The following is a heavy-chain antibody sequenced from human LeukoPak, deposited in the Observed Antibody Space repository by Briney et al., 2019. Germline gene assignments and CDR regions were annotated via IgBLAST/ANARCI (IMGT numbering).Heavy chain of an antibody. V-gene: IGHV4-30-4*08. CDR2: IYYSGST. J-gene: IGHJ3*02. Sequence: SETLSLTCTVSGGSISSGDYYWSWIRPPPGKGLEWIGYIYYSGSTYYNPSLKSRVTISVDTSKNQFSLKLSSVTAADTAVYYCARDASDHDAFDIWGQGTMVTVSS. CDR3: ARDASDHDAFDI. D-gene: IGHD2-21*01. CDR1: GGSISSGDYY.